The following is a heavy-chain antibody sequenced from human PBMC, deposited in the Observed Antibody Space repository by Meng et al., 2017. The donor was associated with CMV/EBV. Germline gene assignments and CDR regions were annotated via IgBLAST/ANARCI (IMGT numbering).Heavy chain of an antibody. CDR1: GFTFSSYS. CDR3: ARESTIFGVVIPNYYYYGMDV. J-gene: IGHJ6*02. D-gene: IGHD3-3*01. Sequence: LSLTCAASGFTFSSYSMNWVRQAPGKGLEWVSSISSSSSYIYYADSVKGRFTISRDNAKNSLYLQMNSLRAEDTAVYYCARESTIFGVVIPNYYYYGMDVWGQGTTVTVSS. V-gene: IGHV3-21*01. CDR2: ISSSSSYI.